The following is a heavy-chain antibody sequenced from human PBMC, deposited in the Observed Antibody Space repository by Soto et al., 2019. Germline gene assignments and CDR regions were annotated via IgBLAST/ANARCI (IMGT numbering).Heavy chain of an antibody. J-gene: IGHJ6*03. CDR3: ARAGGGFVVVPKYYSYYYMDV. V-gene: IGHV4-34*01. Sequence: SETLSLTCAVYVGSFSGYYWSWIRQPPGKGLEWIGEINHSGSTNYNPSLKSRVTISVDTSKNQFSLKLSSVTAADTAVYYCARAGGGFVVVPKYYSYYYMDVWGKGTTVTVSS. CDR2: INHSGST. D-gene: IGHD2-2*01. CDR1: VGSFSGYY.